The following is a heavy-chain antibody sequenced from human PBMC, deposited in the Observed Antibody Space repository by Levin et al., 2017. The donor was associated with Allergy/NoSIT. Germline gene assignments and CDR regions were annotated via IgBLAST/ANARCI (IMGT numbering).Heavy chain of an antibody. CDR2: ISVSGANK. CDR3: AMTPSGTYYGRFDY. CDR1: GVTFTNYD. Sequence: RPGGSLRLSCAASGVTFTNYDMNWVRQIPGKGLEWVATISVSGANKYYADSVKGRFTISKDDSKNTLYLQMNSLRADDTALFYCAMTPSGTYYGRFDYWGQGTLVTVSS. D-gene: IGHD3-10*01. J-gene: IGHJ4*02. V-gene: IGHV3-23*01.